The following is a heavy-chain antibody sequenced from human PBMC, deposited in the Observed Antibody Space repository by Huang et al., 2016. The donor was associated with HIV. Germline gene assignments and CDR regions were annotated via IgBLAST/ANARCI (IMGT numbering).Heavy chain of an antibody. CDR3: ARGQLGSYGDYDVLY. CDR1: GGTVSKYA. Sequence: QVQLVQSGAEVKTPGSSVKVSCKASGGTVSKYAISWVRQAPGQGLEWMGGIIPMFGTTNYARKFQGRVTITADDSTSTTYVEVSSLRSEDTALYYCARGQLGSYGDYDVLYWGQGTLVTVSS. CDR2: IIPMFGTT. V-gene: IGHV1-69*13. J-gene: IGHJ4*02. D-gene: IGHD4-17*01.